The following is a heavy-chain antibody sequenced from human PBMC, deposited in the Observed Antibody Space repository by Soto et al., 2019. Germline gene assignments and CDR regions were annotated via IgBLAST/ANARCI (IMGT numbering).Heavy chain of an antibody. Sequence: QVQLVESGGGVVQPGRSLRLSCAASGFTFSSYAMHWVRQAPGKGLEWVAVISYDGSNKYYADSVKGRFTISRDNSKNTLYLQMNSLRAEDTAVYYCARVETQQGSSSWDPYYYCGMDVWGQGTTVTVSS. CDR3: ARVETQQGSSSWDPYYYCGMDV. D-gene: IGHD6-13*01. V-gene: IGHV3-30-3*01. CDR2: ISYDGSNK. J-gene: IGHJ6*02. CDR1: GFTFSSYA.